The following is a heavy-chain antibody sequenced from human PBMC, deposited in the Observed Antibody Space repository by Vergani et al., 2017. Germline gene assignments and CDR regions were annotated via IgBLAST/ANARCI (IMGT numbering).Heavy chain of an antibody. V-gene: IGHV4-61*02. CDR3: ARETVVTSWDGYRFHYMDV. CDR1: GGAVHSGSNF. Sequence: QVQLQESGPGLVKPSQTLSLTCSVSGGAVHSGSNFWTWIRQPAGKGLEWIGRTSTDGSTNYNPSLKSRVTVSVDTSKTQISLRLTSVTAEDTAVYYCARETVVTSWDGYRFHYMDVWGKXP. J-gene: IGHJ6*03. CDR2: TSTDGST. D-gene: IGHD3-16*02.